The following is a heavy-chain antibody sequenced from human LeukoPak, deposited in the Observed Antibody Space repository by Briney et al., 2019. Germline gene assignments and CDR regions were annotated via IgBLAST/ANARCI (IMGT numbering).Heavy chain of an antibody. CDR3: ARDSEIVVVPAALWWFDP. V-gene: IGHV1-2*02. Sequence: GASVKVSCKACGYTFTGYYMHWVRQAPGQGLEWMGWINPNSGGTNYAQKFQGRVTMTRDTSISTAYMELSRLRSDDTAVYYCARDSEIVVVPAALWWFDPWGQGTLVTVSS. J-gene: IGHJ5*02. D-gene: IGHD2-2*01. CDR1: GYTFTGYY. CDR2: INPNSGGT.